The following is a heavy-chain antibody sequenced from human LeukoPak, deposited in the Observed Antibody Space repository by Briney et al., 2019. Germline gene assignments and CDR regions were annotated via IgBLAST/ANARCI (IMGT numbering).Heavy chain of an antibody. CDR3: ARADRLGAALLASFDY. D-gene: IGHD3-16*01. CDR2: ISSSSSYI. J-gene: IGHJ4*02. V-gene: IGHV3-21*01. CDR1: GFTFSSYS. Sequence: PGGSLRLSCAASGFTFSSYSMNWVRQAPGKGLEWVSPISSSSSYIYYADSVKGRFTISRDNAKNSLYLQMNSLRAEDTAVYYCARADRLGAALLASFDYWGQGTLVTVSS.